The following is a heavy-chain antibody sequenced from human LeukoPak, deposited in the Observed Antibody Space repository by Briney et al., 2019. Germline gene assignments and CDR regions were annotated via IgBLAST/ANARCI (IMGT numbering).Heavy chain of an antibody. CDR1: GGSISSGSYY. Sequence: SPTLSLTCTVSGGSISSGSYYWSWIRQPAGTGLEWIGRIYTSGSTNYNPSLKSRVTISVDTSKNQFSLKLSSVTAADTAVYYCARDHYDSSGYYYWFDPWGQGTLVTVSS. D-gene: IGHD3-22*01. V-gene: IGHV4-61*02. J-gene: IGHJ5*02. CDR2: IYTSGST. CDR3: ARDHYDSSGYYYWFDP.